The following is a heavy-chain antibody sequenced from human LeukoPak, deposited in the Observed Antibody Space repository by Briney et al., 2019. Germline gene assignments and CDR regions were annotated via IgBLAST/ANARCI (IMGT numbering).Heavy chain of an antibody. V-gene: IGHV3-23*01. Sequence: GGSLRLSCAASGFTFSNYGMNWVRQAPGKGLEWVSGISGSGGSTYSADSVKGRFIISRDNSKNMLCLQMNSLRAEDTAVYYCAKDSRYSSGWLDYWGQGTLVTVSS. J-gene: IGHJ4*02. CDR1: GFTFSNYG. D-gene: IGHD6-19*01. CDR2: ISGSGGST. CDR3: AKDSRYSSGWLDY.